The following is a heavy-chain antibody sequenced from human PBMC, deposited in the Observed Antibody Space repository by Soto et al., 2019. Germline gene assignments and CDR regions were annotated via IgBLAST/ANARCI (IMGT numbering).Heavy chain of an antibody. Sequence: QITLKESGPTLVKPTQTLTLTCSFSAFSLSTSGVGVGWVRQPPGKALEWLALIYWDDDERYSPSLKSRLTITKGTSRNQADLRMTHVDPVDTATYYCAHFPAAGTPVLDNWGQGTLVTVSS. D-gene: IGHD6-13*01. CDR2: IYWDDDE. CDR1: AFSLSTSGVG. CDR3: AHFPAAGTPVLDN. J-gene: IGHJ4*02. V-gene: IGHV2-5*02.